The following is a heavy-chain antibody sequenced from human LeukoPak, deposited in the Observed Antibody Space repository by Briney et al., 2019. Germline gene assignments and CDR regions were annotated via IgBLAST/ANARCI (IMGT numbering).Heavy chain of an antibody. V-gene: IGHV4-34*01. CDR2: INHGGST. CDR3: ARGRLYSGSLQY. D-gene: IGHD1-26*01. J-gene: IGHJ4*02. Sequence: SETLSLTCAVYGGSFSGYYWSWIRQPPGKGLEWIGEINHGGSTNYNPALKSRVTISVDTSKNQFSLKLSSVTAADTAVYYCARGRLYSGSLQYWGQGTLVTVSS. CDR1: GGSFSGYY.